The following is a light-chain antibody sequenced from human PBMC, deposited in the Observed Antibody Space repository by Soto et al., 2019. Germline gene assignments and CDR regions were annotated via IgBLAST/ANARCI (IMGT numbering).Light chain of an antibody. Sequence: EIVLTQSPGTLSLSPGERATLSCRASQSVGSNYFAWYQQKPGRAPRLLLYGTSYRATGIPDRFSGSGSGTDFTLTISRLEPEDFAVYYCQQYGSIPRTFGRGTKVDIK. J-gene: IGKJ1*01. CDR3: QQYGSIPRT. CDR2: GTS. V-gene: IGKV3-20*01. CDR1: QSVGSNY.